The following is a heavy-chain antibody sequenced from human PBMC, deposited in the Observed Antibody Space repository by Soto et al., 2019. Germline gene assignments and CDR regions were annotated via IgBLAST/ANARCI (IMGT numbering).Heavy chain of an antibody. CDR2: ITGSGAGS. CDR1: GFTFSSYA. J-gene: IGHJ5*02. CDR3: AKAYSDSWPNDWFGP. V-gene: IGHV3-23*01. D-gene: IGHD1-26*01. Sequence: EVQLLESGGGWLQPGGSLRLSCAASGFTFSSYAMNWVRKAPGKGLEWVSGITGSGAGSYYSDSVKGRFTISRDNSKNTLYLQMNSPRADDTAVYYCAKAYSDSWPNDWFGPWGQGTRVTVSS.